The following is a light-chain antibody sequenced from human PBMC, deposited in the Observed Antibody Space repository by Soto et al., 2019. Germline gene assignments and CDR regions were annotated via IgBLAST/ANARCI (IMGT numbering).Light chain of an antibody. V-gene: IGLV2-14*01. J-gene: IGLJ1*01. CDR3: SSYTSSSTLV. CDR2: DVS. CDR1: SSDVGGYNY. Sequence: QSVLTQPASVSGSPGQSITISCTGTSSDVGGYNYVSWYQQHPGKAHKLMIYDVSNRPSGVSNRFSGSESGNTASLTISGLQAEDEADYYCSSYTSSSTLVFGTGTKVTVL.